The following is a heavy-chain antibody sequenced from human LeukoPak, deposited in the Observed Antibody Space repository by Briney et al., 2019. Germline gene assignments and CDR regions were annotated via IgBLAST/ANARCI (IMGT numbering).Heavy chain of an antibody. V-gene: IGHV3-33*06. Sequence: GGSPRLSCAASGFTFSSYGMHWVRQAPGKGLEWVAVIWYDGSNKYYADSVKGRFTISRDNSKNTLYLQMNSLRAEDTAVYYCAKAERDLPYYYYYYYMDVWGKGTTVTVSS. J-gene: IGHJ6*03. CDR3: AKAERDLPYYYYYYYMDV. CDR2: IWYDGSNK. D-gene: IGHD5-24*01. CDR1: GFTFSSYG.